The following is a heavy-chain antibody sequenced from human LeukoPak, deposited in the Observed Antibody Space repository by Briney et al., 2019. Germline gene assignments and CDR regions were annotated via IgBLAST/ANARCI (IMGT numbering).Heavy chain of an antibody. CDR2: ISGSDNTM. D-gene: IGHD2-15*01. CDR1: EFTFSSYE. Sequence: PGGSLRLSCVASEFTFSSYEMIWVRQAPGKGLEWLSYISGSDNTMYYADSVKGRFTISRDNSKNTVDLQMNSLRAEDTAIYYCAKEPSCSGGNCYYFDNWGQGTLVTVSS. J-gene: IGHJ4*02. CDR3: AKEPSCSGGNCYYFDN. V-gene: IGHV3-48*03.